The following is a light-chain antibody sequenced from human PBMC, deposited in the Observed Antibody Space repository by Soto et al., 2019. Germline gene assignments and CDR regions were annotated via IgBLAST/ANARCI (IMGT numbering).Light chain of an antibody. CDR1: QSVSSNY. Sequence: EIVLTQSPGTLYLSPGERATLSCRASQSVSSNYLAWYQQKRGQAPRLLIYAASAMATGLADRFSGSGSGTDFSITISRLEPADFVVDFCQLYDSSSPRYTFGQGTKLEIK. CDR2: AAS. CDR3: QLYDSSSPRYT. J-gene: IGKJ2*01. V-gene: IGKV3-20*01.